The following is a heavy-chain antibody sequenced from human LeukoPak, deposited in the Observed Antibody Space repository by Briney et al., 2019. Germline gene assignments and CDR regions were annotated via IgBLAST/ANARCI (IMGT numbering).Heavy chain of an antibody. Sequence: ASVKVSCKASGYTFTSYGISWVRQAPGQGLEWMGGIIPIFGTANYAQKFQGRVTITADESTSTAYMELSSLRSEDTAVYYCASRQIDNWDTTYYFDYWGQGTLVTVSS. CDR1: GYTFTSYG. V-gene: IGHV1-69*13. D-gene: IGHD1-20*01. CDR2: IIPIFGTA. CDR3: ASRQIDNWDTTYYFDY. J-gene: IGHJ4*02.